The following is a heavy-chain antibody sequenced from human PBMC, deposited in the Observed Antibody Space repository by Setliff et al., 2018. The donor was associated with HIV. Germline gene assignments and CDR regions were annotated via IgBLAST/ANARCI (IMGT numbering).Heavy chain of an antibody. D-gene: IGHD3-22*01. CDR1: GGSISSGDYY. CDR2: IYYSGST. J-gene: IGHJ4*02. Sequence: SETLSLTCTVSGGSISSGDYYWSWIRQPPGKGLEWIGYIYYSGSTYYNPSLKSRVTISVDTSKNRFSLKLSSVTAADTAVYYCARERRYYDSSGDFDYWGQGTLVTVSS. V-gene: IGHV4-30-4*08. CDR3: ARERRYYDSSGDFDY.